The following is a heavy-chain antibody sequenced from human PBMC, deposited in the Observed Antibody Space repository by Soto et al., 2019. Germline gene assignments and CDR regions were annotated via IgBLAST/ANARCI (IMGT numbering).Heavy chain of an antibody. D-gene: IGHD6-13*01. CDR1: GYTFNNYG. CDR2: ISAHNGNT. J-gene: IGHJ6*02. CDR3: AREEQQLIPSGGMDV. V-gene: IGHV1-18*01. Sequence: ASVKVSCKASGYTFNNYGINWVRQAPGQGLEWMGWISAHNGNTNNAQKFQGRVTTTTDTSTRTAYMELRSLRSDDTAVYYCAREEQQLIPSGGMDVWGQGTTVTVSS.